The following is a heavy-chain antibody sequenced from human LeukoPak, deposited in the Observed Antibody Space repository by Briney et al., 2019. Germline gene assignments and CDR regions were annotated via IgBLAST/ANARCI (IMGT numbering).Heavy chain of an antibody. CDR1: GYTFTGFY. CDR3: ARATTPRVIGSFDT. CDR2: INPNSGGT. Sequence: GASVKVSCKASGYTFTGFYIHWVRQAPGQGLQWMGWINPNSGGTNYAQKFQDRVTMTRDTSSSTAYMELSSLRSDDTAVYHCARATTPRVIGSFDTWGQGTLVTVSS. D-gene: IGHD1-26*01. V-gene: IGHV1-2*02. J-gene: IGHJ5*02.